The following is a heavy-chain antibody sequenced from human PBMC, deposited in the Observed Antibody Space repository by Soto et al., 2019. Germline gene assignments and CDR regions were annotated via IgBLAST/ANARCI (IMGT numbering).Heavy chain of an antibody. D-gene: IGHD5-12*01. CDR2: LNSGSGDT. V-gene: IGHV1-3*01. CDR3: ARWQRCSIYYHGMDV. J-gene: IGHJ6*02. CDR1: GYTFTTFP. Sequence: ASVKVSCKASGYTFTTFPLHWVRQAPGKSLEWLGWLNSGSGDTKYSQKFQGRVTITRDISTTTAHMELTNLKSDDTAIYYCARWQRCSIYYHGMDVWGQGTTVTVSS.